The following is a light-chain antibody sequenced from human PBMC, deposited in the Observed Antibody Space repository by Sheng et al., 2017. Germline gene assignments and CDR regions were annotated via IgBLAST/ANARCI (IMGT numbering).Light chain of an antibody. CDR1: SSDIGKFDL. CDR2: EVT. Sequence: QSALTQPASVSGSPGQSITISCTGTSSDIGKFDLVSWYQQHPGKVPKLMIYEVTKRPSGVSYRFSGSRSGNTASLTISGLQPEDEADYYCCSYAGNNSLLFGGGTKLTVL. CDR3: CSYAGNNSLL. J-gene: IGLJ2*01. V-gene: IGLV2-23*02.